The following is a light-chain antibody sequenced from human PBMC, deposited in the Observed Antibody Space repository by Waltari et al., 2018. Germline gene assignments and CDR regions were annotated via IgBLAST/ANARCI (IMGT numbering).Light chain of an antibody. V-gene: IGLV2-14*01. CDR2: DFS. CDR1: DSDLGSYNY. CDR3: TSYTTTRLT. Sequence: QSAPTQPASVSGSPGQSITISCIGIDSDLGSYNYVSWYRQTPGKAPKVIIYDFSSRPPGVSSRFSGSKSGNTASLTFSGLQAEDEGHYYCTSYTTTRLTFGGGTKLTV. J-gene: IGLJ2*01.